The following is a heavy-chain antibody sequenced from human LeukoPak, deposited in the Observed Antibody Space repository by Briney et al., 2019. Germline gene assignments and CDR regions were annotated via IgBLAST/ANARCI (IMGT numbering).Heavy chain of an antibody. CDR3: ASSEYYYDFWSGYPYYFDY. CDR2: ISGSGGST. V-gene: IGHV3-23*01. Sequence: GGSLRLSCAASGFTFSSYAMSWVRQAPGKGLEWVSAISGSGGSTYYADSVKGRFTISRDNSKNTLYLQMSSLRAEDTAVYYCASSEYYYDFWSGYPYYFDYWGQGTLVTVSS. D-gene: IGHD3-3*01. CDR1: GFTFSSYA. J-gene: IGHJ4*02.